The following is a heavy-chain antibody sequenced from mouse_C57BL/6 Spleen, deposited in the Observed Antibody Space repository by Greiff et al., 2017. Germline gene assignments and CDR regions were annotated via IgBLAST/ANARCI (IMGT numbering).Heavy chain of an antibody. CDR1: GYTFTDYE. CDR3: TRTYNGY. Sequence: QVQLQQSGAELVRPGASVTLSCTASGYTFTDYEMHWVKQTPVHGLEWIGAIDPETGGTAYNQKFKGKAILTADKSSSTAYMEIRSLASEDSAGYYCTRTYNGYWGQGTTLTVSS. J-gene: IGHJ2*01. V-gene: IGHV1-15*01. CDR2: IDPETGGT. D-gene: IGHD1-3*01.